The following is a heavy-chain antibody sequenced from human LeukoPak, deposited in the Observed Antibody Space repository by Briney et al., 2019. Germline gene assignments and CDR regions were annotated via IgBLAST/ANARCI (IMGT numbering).Heavy chain of an antibody. CDR2: IYTNGAT. CDR1: GGSMNSGSYY. V-gene: IGHV4-61*02. J-gene: IGHJ4*02. CDR3: ARTIEATFDS. Sequence: SETLSLTCTVSGGSMNSGSYYWSWIRQPAGKGLEWIGRIYTNGATHYNPSLRSRVTMSVDMSKNQFSLKLSFVTAADTAVYFCARTIEATFDSWGQGTLVTVSS. D-gene: IGHD5-24*01.